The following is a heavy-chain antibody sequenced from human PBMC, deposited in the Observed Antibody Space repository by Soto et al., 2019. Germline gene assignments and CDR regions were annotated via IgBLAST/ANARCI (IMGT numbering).Heavy chain of an antibody. CDR1: GGTFSSYT. CDR2: VIPILGIA. Sequence: GASVKVSCKASGGTFSSYTISWVRQAPGQGLEWMGRVIPILGIANYAQKFQGRVTITADKSTSTAYMELSSLRSEDTAVYYCAREATTVTKYYYYMDVWGKGTTVTVSS. V-gene: IGHV1-69*04. J-gene: IGHJ6*03. CDR3: AREATTVTKYYYYMDV. D-gene: IGHD4-17*01.